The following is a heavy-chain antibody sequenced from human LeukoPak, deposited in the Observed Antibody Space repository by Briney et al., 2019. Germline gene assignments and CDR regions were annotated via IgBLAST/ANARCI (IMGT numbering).Heavy chain of an antibody. V-gene: IGHV3-7*01. Sequence: PGGSLRLSCAASGFTFSSTWMSWVRQAPGKGLEWVANINQDGREKYYVDSVKGRFTISRDNARNSLYLQMNSLRAEDTAVYYCASEGQRVHPYYDFWNGFYWGQGALVTVSP. J-gene: IGHJ4*02. CDR1: GFTFSSTW. CDR3: ASEGQRVHPYYDFWNGFY. CDR2: INQDGREK. D-gene: IGHD3-3*01.